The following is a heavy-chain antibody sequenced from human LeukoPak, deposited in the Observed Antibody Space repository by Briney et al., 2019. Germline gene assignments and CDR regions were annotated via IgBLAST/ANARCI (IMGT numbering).Heavy chain of an antibody. J-gene: IGHJ4*02. CDR1: GYTFTSYY. Sequence: ASVKVSCKPSGYTFTSYYMHWVRQAPGQGLEWMGIINPSGGSTSYAQKFQGRVTMTRDTSTSTVYMELSSLRSEDTAVYYCARDDVVVVPAAVWGQGTLVTVSS. CDR2: INPSGGST. D-gene: IGHD2-2*01. V-gene: IGHV1-46*01. CDR3: ARDDVVVVPAAV.